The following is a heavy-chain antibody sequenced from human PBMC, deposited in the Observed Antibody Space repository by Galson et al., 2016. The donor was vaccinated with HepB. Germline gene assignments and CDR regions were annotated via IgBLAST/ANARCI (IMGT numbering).Heavy chain of an antibody. D-gene: IGHD3-10*01. CDR1: GFTFSSHA. Sequence: SLRLSCAASGFTFSSHAMHWARQAPGKGLEWVAVITYDGSSTYYADAVKGRITISRDNSKNTLYLQLNSLRAEDTAGYYCARVRTPNYYGSGNYYYYYAMDVWGQGTTVTVSS. CDR3: ARVRTPNYYGSGNYYYYYAMDV. J-gene: IGHJ6*02. CDR2: ITYDGSST. V-gene: IGHV3-30-3*01.